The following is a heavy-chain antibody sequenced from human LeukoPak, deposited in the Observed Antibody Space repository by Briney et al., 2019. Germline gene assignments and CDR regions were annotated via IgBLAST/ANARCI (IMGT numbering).Heavy chain of an antibody. D-gene: IGHD6-19*01. CDR1: GGSISSGSYY. Sequence: SETLSLTCTVSGGSISSGSYYWSWIRQPPGKGLEWIGYIYHSGSTYYNPSLKSRVTISVDRSKNQFSLKLSSVTAADTAVYYCARVGYSSGWPDYYYYYMDVWGKGTTVTVSS. J-gene: IGHJ6*03. CDR2: IYHSGST. CDR3: ARVGYSSGWPDYYYYYMDV. V-gene: IGHV4-30-2*01.